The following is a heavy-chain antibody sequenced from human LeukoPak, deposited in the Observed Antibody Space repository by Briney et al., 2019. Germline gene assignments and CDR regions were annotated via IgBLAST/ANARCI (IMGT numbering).Heavy chain of an antibody. D-gene: IGHD6-19*01. V-gene: IGHV3-64*01. Sequence: GGSRRLSCAASGFTLSSYSMHWVRQAPGKGLEFVSAISKNGRNTYYGNSMKGRFTISRDISKNTLYLQMGSLRPEDMAVYYCARVDSGSACASWGQGILVTVSS. CDR3: ARVDSGSACAS. CDR1: GFTLSSYS. J-gene: IGHJ1*01. CDR2: ISKNGRNT.